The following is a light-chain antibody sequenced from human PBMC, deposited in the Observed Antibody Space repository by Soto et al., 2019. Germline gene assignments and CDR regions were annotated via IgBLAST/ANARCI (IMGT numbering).Light chain of an antibody. CDR1: SSDVGGYNY. CDR2: DVS. J-gene: IGLJ1*01. Sequence: QSALTQPASVSGSPGQSTAISCTGTSSDVGGYNYVSWYQQHPGEAPKLMIYDVSSRPSGVSNRFSGSKSGNTASLTISGLQAEDEADYYCSSYTSSNTDVFGTGTKVTVL. CDR3: SSYTSSNTDV. V-gene: IGLV2-14*01.